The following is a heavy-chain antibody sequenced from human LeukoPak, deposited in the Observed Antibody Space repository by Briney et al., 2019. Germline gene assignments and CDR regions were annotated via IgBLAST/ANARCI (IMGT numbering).Heavy chain of an antibody. CDR2: INTNTERP. J-gene: IGHJ5*02. D-gene: IGHD6-13*01. Sequence: ASVKVSCKASGYIFTTYGMNWVRQAPGQGLEWMGWINTNTERPTHAQGFTGRFVFSLDTSVSTAYLQISSLKAEDTAVYYCARALNLAAAGTLDTWGQGTLVTVSS. V-gene: IGHV7-4-1*02. CDR3: ARALNLAAAGTLDT. CDR1: GYIFTTYG.